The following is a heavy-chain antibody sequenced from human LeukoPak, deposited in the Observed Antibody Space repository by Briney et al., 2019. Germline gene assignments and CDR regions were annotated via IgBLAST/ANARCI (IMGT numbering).Heavy chain of an antibody. CDR2: IYYSGST. CDR3: ARVLGLRFLEWLTFDY. V-gene: IGHV4-59*01. Sequence: SETLSLTCTVSGGSISSYYWSWIRQPPGKGLEWIGYIYYSGSTNYNPSLKSRVTISVDTSKNQFSLKLSSVTGADTAVYYCARVLGLRFLEWLTFDYWGQGTLVTVSS. CDR1: GGSISSYY. J-gene: IGHJ4*02. D-gene: IGHD3-3*01.